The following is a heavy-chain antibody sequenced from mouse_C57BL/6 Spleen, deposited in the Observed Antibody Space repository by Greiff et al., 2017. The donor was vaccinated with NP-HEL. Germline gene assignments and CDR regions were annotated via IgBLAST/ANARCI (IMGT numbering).Heavy chain of an antibody. CDR1: GFTFSDYY. CDR3: ARGGVYWYFDV. J-gene: IGHJ1*03. V-gene: IGHV5-16*01. Sequence: EVMLVESEGGLVQPGSSMKLSCTASGFTFSDYYMAWVRLVPEKGLEWVANINYDGSSTYYLDSLKSRFIISRDNAKNILYLQMSSLKSEDTATYYCARGGVYWYFDVWGTGTTVTVSS. CDR2: INYDGSST.